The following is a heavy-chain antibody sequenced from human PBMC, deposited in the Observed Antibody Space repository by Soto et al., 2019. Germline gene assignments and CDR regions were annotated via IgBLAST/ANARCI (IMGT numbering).Heavy chain of an antibody. Sequence: QVQLQESGPGLVKPSQTLSLTCTVSGGSISSGDYYWSWIRQPPGKGLEWIGYIYYSGSTYYNPSLKSRVTISVDTSKNQFSLQLSSVTAADTAVYYCARWYSSSWIHYGYFDLWGRGTLVTVSS. D-gene: IGHD6-13*01. CDR3: ARWYSSSWIHYGYFDL. CDR1: GGSISSGDYY. V-gene: IGHV4-30-4*01. J-gene: IGHJ2*01. CDR2: IYYSGST.